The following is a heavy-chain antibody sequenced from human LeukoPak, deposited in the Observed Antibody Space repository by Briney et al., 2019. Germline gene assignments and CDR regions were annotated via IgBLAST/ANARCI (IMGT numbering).Heavy chain of an antibody. D-gene: IGHD5-24*01. J-gene: IGHJ4*02. Sequence: GGSLRLSCSASGFTFSSYAMHWVRQAPGKGLEYVSAISSNGGSTYYADSVKGRFTISRDNSKNTLYLQMNSLRAEDTAVYYCARDGEERWLQLQYYFDYWGQGTLVTVSS. CDR3: ARDGEERWLQLQYYFDY. CDR1: GFTFSSYA. CDR2: ISSNGGST. V-gene: IGHV3-64*04.